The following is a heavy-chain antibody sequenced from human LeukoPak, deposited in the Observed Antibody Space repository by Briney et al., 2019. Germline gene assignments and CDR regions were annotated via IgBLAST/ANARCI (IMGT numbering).Heavy chain of an antibody. V-gene: IGHV1-2*06. Sequence: ASVTDSFTASGYTFTGYYMHWVRQAPGQGLEWMGRINPNSGGTNYAQKFQGRVTMTRDTSISTAYMELSRLRSDDTAVYYCAREPLWYDSSGVDYWGQGTLVTVSS. CDR2: INPNSGGT. J-gene: IGHJ4*02. CDR3: AREPLWYDSSGVDY. CDR1: GYTFTGYY. D-gene: IGHD3-22*01.